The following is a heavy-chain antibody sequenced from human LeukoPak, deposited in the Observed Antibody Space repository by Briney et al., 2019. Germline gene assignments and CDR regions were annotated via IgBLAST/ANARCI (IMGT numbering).Heavy chain of an antibody. CDR1: GFTFSSYW. CDR2: INSDGSST. V-gene: IGHV3-74*01. D-gene: IGHD3-22*01. J-gene: IGHJ3*02. Sequence: GGSLRLSCAASGFTFSSYWMHWVRQGPGKGLVGVSRINSDGSSTSYADSVKGRFTISRDNAKNTLYLQMNSLRAEDTAVYYCARGGYYDSSGYYGPDAFDIWGQGTMVTVSS. CDR3: ARGGYYDSSGYYGPDAFDI.